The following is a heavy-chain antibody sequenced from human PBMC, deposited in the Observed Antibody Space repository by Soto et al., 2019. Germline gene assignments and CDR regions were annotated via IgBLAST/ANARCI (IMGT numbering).Heavy chain of an antibody. V-gene: IGHV1-18*01. CDR2: ISLYSDGT. CDR3: ARVVPGAEAWFGP. D-gene: IGHD2-2*01. Sequence: QVQLVQSGGEVKRPGASVKVSCKTSGSTFSNYVITCVRQAPGQPLEWLGWISLYSDGTNYAQKLQGRVSLTTDTSTTTAYMELRSLRSDDTAVYYCARVVPGAEAWFGPWGQGTLVTVSS. CDR1: GSTFSNYV. J-gene: IGHJ5*02.